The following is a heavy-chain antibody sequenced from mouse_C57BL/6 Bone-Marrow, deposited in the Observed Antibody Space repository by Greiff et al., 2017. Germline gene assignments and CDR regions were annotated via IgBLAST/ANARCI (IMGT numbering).Heavy chain of an antibody. CDR3: ARQAYDEYFDY. Sequence: EVKLQESGGDLVKPGGSLKLSCAASGFTFSSYGMSWVRQTPDKRLEWVATISSGGSYTYYPDSVKGRFTISRDNAKNTLYLQMSSLKSEDTAMYYCARQAYDEYFDYWGQGTTLTVSS. V-gene: IGHV5-6*01. D-gene: IGHD2-3*01. CDR1: GFTFSSYG. CDR2: ISSGGSYT. J-gene: IGHJ2*01.